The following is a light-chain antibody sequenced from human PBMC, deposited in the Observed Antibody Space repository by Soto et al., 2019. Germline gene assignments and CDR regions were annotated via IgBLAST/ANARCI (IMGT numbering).Light chain of an antibody. Sequence: QSALTQPASVSGSPGQSITISCTGTSSDVGGYNYVSWYQQHPGKAPKLMIYDVSNRPSGVSNRFSGSKSGNTACLTISGLQAEDEADYYCSSYTSSSTPLFGGGTKLTVL. CDR3: SSYTSSSTPL. J-gene: IGLJ2*01. V-gene: IGLV2-14*01. CDR1: SSDVGGYNY. CDR2: DVS.